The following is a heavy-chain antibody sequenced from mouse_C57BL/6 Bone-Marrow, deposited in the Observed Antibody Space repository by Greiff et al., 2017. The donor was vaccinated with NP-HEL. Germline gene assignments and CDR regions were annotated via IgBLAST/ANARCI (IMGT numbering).Heavy chain of an antibody. Sequence: QVQLQQPGAELVKPGASVKLSCKASGYTFTSYWMHWVKQRPGPGLAWIGMIHPNSGSTNSTEKFTSKATLTVDKSSSTAYMQLSSLTSEDSAVYYCARRGIYYGNYNYAMDYWGQGTSVTVSS. V-gene: IGHV1-64*01. CDR2: IHPNSGST. J-gene: IGHJ4*01. CDR1: GYTFTSYW. CDR3: ARRGIYYGNYNYAMDY. D-gene: IGHD2-1*01.